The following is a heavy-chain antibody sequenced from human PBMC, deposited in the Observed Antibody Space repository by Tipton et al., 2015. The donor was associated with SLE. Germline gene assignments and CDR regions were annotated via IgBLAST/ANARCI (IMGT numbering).Heavy chain of an antibody. Sequence: GSLRLSCSASGFTFSSYAMHWVRQAPGKGLEYVSAISSNGGSTYYADSVKGRFTISRDNSKNTLYLQMNSLRAEDTAVYYCARGRGGVLWFGEPVPLFDYWGQGTLVTVSS. CDR3: ARGRGGVLWFGEPVPLFDY. CDR2: ISSNGGST. V-gene: IGHV3-64*04. CDR1: GFTFSSYA. D-gene: IGHD3-10*01. J-gene: IGHJ4*02.